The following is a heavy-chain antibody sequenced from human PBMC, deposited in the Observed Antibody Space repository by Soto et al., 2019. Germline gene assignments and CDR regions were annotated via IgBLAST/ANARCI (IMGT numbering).Heavy chain of an antibody. Sequence: ASVKVSCKASGYIFLNYAIHWVRQAPGQRPEWVGWINAANGNTKYSQKLQGRVTMTTDTTTSTAYMELRSLRSDDTAVYYCARGALYYYYYMDVWGKGTTVTVSS. V-gene: IGHV1-3*01. CDR1: GYIFLNYA. CDR3: ARGALYYYYYMDV. CDR2: INAANGNT. J-gene: IGHJ6*03.